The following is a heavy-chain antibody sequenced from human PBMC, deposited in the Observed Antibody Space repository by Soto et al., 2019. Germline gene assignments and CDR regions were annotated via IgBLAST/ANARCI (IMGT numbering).Heavy chain of an antibody. Sequence: QVQLVQSGAEVKKPGSSVKVSCKASGGTFSSYAIGWVRQAPGQGLEWMGGIIPIFGTANYAQKFQGRVTITADESTSTAYMELSSLRSEDTAVYYCARRVWDGYNGWYFDLWGRGTLVTVSS. CDR2: IIPIFGTA. D-gene: IGHD5-12*01. CDR3: ARRVWDGYNGWYFDL. J-gene: IGHJ2*01. V-gene: IGHV1-69*01. CDR1: GGTFSSYA.